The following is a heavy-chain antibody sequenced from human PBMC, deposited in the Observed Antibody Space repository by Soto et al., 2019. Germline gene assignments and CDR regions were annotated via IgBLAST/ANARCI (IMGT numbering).Heavy chain of an antibody. V-gene: IGHV3-30*19. CDR3: ARDQGYSYDYGTDV. Sequence: GGSLRLSCAASGFTFSSYGMHWVRQAPGKGLEWVAVIWYDGSNKYYADSVKGRFTISRDNSKNTLYLQMNSLRAEDTAVYYCARDQGYSYDYGTDVWGQGTTVTVSS. D-gene: IGHD5-18*01. J-gene: IGHJ6*02. CDR1: GFTFSSYG. CDR2: IWYDGSNK.